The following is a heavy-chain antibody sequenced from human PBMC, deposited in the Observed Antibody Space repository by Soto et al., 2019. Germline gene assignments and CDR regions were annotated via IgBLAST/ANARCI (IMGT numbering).Heavy chain of an antibody. J-gene: IGHJ6*02. V-gene: IGHV5-10-1*01. CDR3: ARKGVYGEYYYGMDV. Sequence: GESLNISCKGSGYSFTIYLMSWVRQMPGKGLEWMGRIDPSDSYTNYSPSFQGHVTISADKSISTAYLQWSSLKASDTAMYYCARKGVYGEYYYGMDVWGQGTTVTVSS. D-gene: IGHD3-10*01. CDR2: IDPSDSYT. CDR1: GYSFTIYL.